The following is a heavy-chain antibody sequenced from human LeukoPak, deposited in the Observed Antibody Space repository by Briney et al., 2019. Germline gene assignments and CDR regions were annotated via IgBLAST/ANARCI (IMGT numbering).Heavy chain of an antibody. Sequence: SETLSLTCTVSGGSISNYYWSWIRQPAGKGLEWIGHIYTSASTNYNPSLRSRVTMSLDTSKNQFSLELNSVTAADTAAYYCARVDTSGWHYFDDWGQGTLVTVSS. J-gene: IGHJ4*02. V-gene: IGHV4-4*07. CDR3: ARVDTSGWHYFDD. CDR1: GGSISNYY. D-gene: IGHD6-19*01. CDR2: IYTSAST.